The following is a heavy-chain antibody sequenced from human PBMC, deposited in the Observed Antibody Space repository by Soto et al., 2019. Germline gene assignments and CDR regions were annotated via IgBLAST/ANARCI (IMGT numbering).Heavy chain of an antibody. D-gene: IGHD4-17*01. CDR2: IIPIFGTA. V-gene: IGHV1-69*06. CDR1: GGTFSSYA. J-gene: IGHJ6*02. Sequence: SVKVSCKASGGTFSSYAISWVRQAPGQGLEWMGGIIPIFGTANYAQKFQGRVTITADKSTSTAYMELSSLRSEDTAVYYCARDRDYGDYHPHYYYYGMDVWGQGTMVTVSS. CDR3: ARDRDYGDYHPHYYYYGMDV.